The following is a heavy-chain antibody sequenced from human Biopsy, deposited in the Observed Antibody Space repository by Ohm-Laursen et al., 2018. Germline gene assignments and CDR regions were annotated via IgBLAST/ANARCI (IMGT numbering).Heavy chain of an antibody. CDR2: ISRSSSTI. Sequence: SLRLSCAASGFTFSNYSMNWIRQAPGKGLEWVSYISRSSSTIYYADSVKGRFTISRDNAKNSLYLQMNSLGAEDTAVYYCARNLGVTPGYQDYWGQGTLVTVSS. CDR3: ARNLGVTPGYQDY. CDR1: GFTFSNYS. D-gene: IGHD2-2*01. V-gene: IGHV3-48*04. J-gene: IGHJ4*02.